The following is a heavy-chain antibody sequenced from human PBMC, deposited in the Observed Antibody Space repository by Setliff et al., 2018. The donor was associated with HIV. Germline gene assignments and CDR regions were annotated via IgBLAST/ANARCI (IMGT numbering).Heavy chain of an antibody. J-gene: IGHJ4*02. Sequence: SETLSLTCTVSGAPLSSYYLNWIRQPPGKGLEWIGEINHSGSTSYNPSLKSRVTISVDTSKKQFSLKLSSVTAADTAVYHCARVADSSGYYHLDYWGQGTLVTVSS. D-gene: IGHD3-22*01. V-gene: IGHV4-34*01. CDR1: GAPLSSYY. CDR2: INHSGST. CDR3: ARVADSSGYYHLDY.